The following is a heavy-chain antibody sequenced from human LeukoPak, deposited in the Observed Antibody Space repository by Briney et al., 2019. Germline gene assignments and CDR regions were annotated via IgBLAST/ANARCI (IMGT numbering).Heavy chain of an antibody. Sequence: TETLSLTCTVSGYSISSGYYWGWIRQPPGKGLEWIGSIYHSGSTYYNPSLKSRVTISVDTSKNQFSLKLSSVTAADTAVYYCARDLGDYYGSGHEGWFDPWGQGTLVTVSS. CDR3: ARDLGDYYGSGHEGWFDP. V-gene: IGHV4-38-2*02. J-gene: IGHJ5*02. D-gene: IGHD3-10*01. CDR2: IYHSGST. CDR1: GYSISSGYY.